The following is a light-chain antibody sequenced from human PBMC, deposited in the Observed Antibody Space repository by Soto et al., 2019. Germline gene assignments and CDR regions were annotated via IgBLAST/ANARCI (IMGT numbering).Light chain of an antibody. CDR2: ATS. V-gene: IGKV1-9*01. J-gene: IGKJ3*01. Sequence: QLTQSPSTLSASVGDRVTITCRASQGFSSFLAWHQQKPAKAPTLLIYATSSLQSGVPSRFSGSGSGTEFTLTVSSLQPEDFATYYCQQLNGYPFTFGPGTKVDIK. CDR1: QGFSSF. CDR3: QQLNGYPFT.